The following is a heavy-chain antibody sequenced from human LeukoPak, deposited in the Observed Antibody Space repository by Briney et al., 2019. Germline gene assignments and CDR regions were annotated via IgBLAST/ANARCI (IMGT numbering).Heavy chain of an antibody. CDR2: ISYDGSNK. CDR3: ARGLAYCGGDCYSEYFQH. V-gene: IGHV3-30*04. CDR1: GFTFSSYA. D-gene: IGHD2-21*02. Sequence: GRSLRLSCAASGFTFSSYAMHWVRQAPGKGLEWVAVISYDGSNKYYADFVKGRFTISRDNSKNTLYLQMNSLRAEDTAVYYCARGLAYCGGDCYSEYFQHWGQGTLVTVSS. J-gene: IGHJ1*01.